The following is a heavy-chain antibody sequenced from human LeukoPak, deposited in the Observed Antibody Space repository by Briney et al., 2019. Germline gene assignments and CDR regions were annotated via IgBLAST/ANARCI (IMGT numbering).Heavy chain of an antibody. CDR2: LYHSGST. CDR3: TRVYCSGDSCYQFDY. D-gene: IGHD2-15*01. CDR1: GYSISSGYY. J-gene: IGHJ4*02. V-gene: IGHV4-38-2*01. Sequence: PSETLSLTCAVSGYSISSGYYWGWIRQPPGKGLEWIGSLYHSGSTFYNPSPKSRVTMSVDTSKNQFSLKLSSVTAADTAVYYCTRVYCSGDSCYQFDYWGQGTLVTVSS.